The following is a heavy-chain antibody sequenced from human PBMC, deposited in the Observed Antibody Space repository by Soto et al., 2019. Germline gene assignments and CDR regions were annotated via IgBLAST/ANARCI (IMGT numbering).Heavy chain of an antibody. Sequence: RGESLKISCMGSGYSFTSYWISWVRQMPGKGLEWMGRIDPSDSYTNYSPSFQGHVTISADKSISTAYLQWSSLKASDTAMYYCARHLGSSSSWYYYYGMDVWGQGTTVTVSS. CDR1: GYSFTSYW. CDR3: ARHLGSSSSWYYYYGMDV. D-gene: IGHD6-13*01. V-gene: IGHV5-10-1*01. J-gene: IGHJ6*02. CDR2: IDPSDSYT.